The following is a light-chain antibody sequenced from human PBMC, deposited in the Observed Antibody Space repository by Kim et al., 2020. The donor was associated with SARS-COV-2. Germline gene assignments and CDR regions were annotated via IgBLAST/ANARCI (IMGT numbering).Light chain of an antibody. Sequence: SPGERAPLSCRASQSVSSYLAWYQQKPGQAPRLLIYGASTRATGIPARFSGSGSGTEFTLTISSLQSEDFAVYYCQQYNNWPLLTFGGGTKVDIK. V-gene: IGKV3-15*01. CDR2: GAS. CDR3: QQYNNWPLLT. J-gene: IGKJ4*01. CDR1: QSVSSY.